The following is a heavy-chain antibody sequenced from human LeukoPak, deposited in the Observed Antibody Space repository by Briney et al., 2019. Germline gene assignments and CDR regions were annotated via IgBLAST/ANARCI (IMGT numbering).Heavy chain of an antibody. CDR2: ISYDGSNK. CDR1: GFTFSNYA. CDR3: ARRNHAEFRESDY. D-gene: IGHD3-10*01. Sequence: GGSLRLSCAASGFTFSNYAMHWVRQAPGKGLEWVALISYDGSNKYYAESVKGRFTTSRDNSKNTLYLQMNSLRAEDTAVYYCARRNHAEFRESDYWGQGTLLFVSS. J-gene: IGHJ4*02. V-gene: IGHV3-30*04.